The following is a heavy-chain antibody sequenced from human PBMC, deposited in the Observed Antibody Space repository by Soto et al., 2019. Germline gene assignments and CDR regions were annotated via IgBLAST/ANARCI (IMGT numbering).Heavy chain of an antibody. V-gene: IGHV4-39*01. Sequence: QLQLQESGPGLVKPSETLSLTCSVSGGSISSSSYYWGWIRQPPGKGLEWIGSIYYSGSSYYNPSLKGRVTLPVDTSENKFSLRLISVTSADTAVYYCATITRAYDMDVWCKGTKVTV. CDR3: ATITRAYDMDV. J-gene: IGHJ6*03. D-gene: IGHD3-10*01. CDR2: IYYSGSS. CDR1: GGSISSSSYY.